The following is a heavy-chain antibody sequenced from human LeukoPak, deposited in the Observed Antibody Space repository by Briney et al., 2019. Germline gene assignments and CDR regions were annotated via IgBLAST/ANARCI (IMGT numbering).Heavy chain of an antibody. Sequence: ASVKVSCKASGYTFTRYYMHWVRQAPGQGLEWMGVINPSGGSTNYAQKFQGWVTMTRDTSISTAYMELSRLRSDDTAVYYCARGGITGTTRGPTRLNDAFDIWGQGTMVTVSS. D-gene: IGHD1-20*01. J-gene: IGHJ3*02. CDR2: INPSGGST. V-gene: IGHV1-2*04. CDR1: GYTFTRYY. CDR3: ARGGITGTTRGPTRLNDAFDI.